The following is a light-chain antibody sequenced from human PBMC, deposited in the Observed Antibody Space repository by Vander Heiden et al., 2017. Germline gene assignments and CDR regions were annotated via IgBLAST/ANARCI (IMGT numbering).Light chain of an antibody. CDR2: AAS. V-gene: IGKV1-9*01. Sequence: DIQLTQSPSFLSASVGDRVTITCRASQGISSYLAWYQQKPGKAPKLLIYAASTLQSGVPSRFSGSGSGTEFTLTISSLQPEDFATYYCQQLNSYTFTFGPGTKVEIK. J-gene: IGKJ3*01. CDR1: QGISSY. CDR3: QQLNSYTFT.